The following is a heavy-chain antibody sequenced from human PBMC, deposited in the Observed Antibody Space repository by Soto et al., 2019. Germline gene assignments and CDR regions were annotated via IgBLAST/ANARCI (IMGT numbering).Heavy chain of an antibody. Sequence: PGGSLRLSCAASGFTVSSKYMSWVRQAPGKGLEWVSLIQSGGPTYYADSVKGRFTISRDTSENTLYLQMNSLRAEDTAVYYCAKDHLEWLFPDAFDIWGQGTMVTVSS. CDR1: GFTVSSKY. D-gene: IGHD3-3*01. V-gene: IGHV3-66*01. CDR3: AKDHLEWLFPDAFDI. CDR2: IQSGGPT. J-gene: IGHJ3*02.